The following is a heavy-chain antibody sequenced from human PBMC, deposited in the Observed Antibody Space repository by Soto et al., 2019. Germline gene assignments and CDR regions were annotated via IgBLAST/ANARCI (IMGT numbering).Heavy chain of an antibody. J-gene: IGHJ6*04. D-gene: IGHD3-16*01. V-gene: IGHV1-69*06. CDR1: GGTFRSYA. Sequence: SVKVSCKASGGTFRSYAISWVRQAPGQGLEWMGGIIPIFGTANYAQKFQGRVTITADKSTSTAYMELSGLRSEDTAVYYCASHCIILRGLPTCYYGLDVWGEGTTVTVSS. CDR3: ASHCIILRGLPTCYYGLDV. CDR2: IIPIFGTA.